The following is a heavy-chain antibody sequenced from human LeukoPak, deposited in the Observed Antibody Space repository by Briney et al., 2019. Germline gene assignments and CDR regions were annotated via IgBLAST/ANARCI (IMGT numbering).Heavy chain of an antibody. Sequence: PSETLSLTCAVSDDSIISSDYYWGWIRQPPGKGLEWNGSRYYSGYIYYNPSVKSRVTISVDTSKNQFSLELTSVTAADTAVYYCARLKVGTTHPDYWGQGTLVTVSS. J-gene: IGHJ4*02. CDR3: ARLKVGTTHPDY. V-gene: IGHV4-39*01. CDR2: RYYSGYI. D-gene: IGHD1-26*01. CDR1: DDSIISSDYY.